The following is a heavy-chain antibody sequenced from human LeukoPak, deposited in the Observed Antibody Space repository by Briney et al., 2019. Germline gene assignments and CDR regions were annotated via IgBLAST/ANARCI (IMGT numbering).Heavy chain of an antibody. CDR1: GGSISSYY. V-gene: IGHV4-59*01. D-gene: IGHD3-16*01. J-gene: IGHJ6*02. CDR3: ARDLGANYGMDV. CDR2: IYYSGST. Sequence: PSETLSLACTVSGGSISSYYWSWIWQPPGKGLEWIGYIYYSGSTNYNPSLKSRVTISVDTSKNQFSLKLSSVTAADTAVYYCARDLGANYGMDVWGQGTLVTVSS.